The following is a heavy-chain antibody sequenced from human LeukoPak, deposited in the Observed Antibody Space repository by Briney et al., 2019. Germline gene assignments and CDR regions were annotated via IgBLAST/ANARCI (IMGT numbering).Heavy chain of an antibody. CDR3: ARSSRLVVPAAIPVFFDY. J-gene: IGHJ4*02. D-gene: IGHD2-2*02. CDR2: INHSGST. V-gene: IGHV4-31*03. CDR1: GGSISSGGYY. Sequence: SETLSLTCTVSGGSISSGGYYWSWIRQHPGKGLEWIGEINHSGSTNYNPSLKSRVTISVDTSKNQFSLKLSSVTAADTAVYYCARSSRLVVPAAIPVFFDYWGQGTLVTVSS.